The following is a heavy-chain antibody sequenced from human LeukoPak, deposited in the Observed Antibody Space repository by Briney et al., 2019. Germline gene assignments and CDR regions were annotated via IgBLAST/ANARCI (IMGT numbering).Heavy chain of an antibody. CDR2: ISGSGGST. CDR3: AKDPPYGDYGWYFDY. V-gene: IGHV3-23*01. Sequence: GGSLRLSCAASGFTLSSYAMSWVRQAPGKGLEWVSAISGSGGSTYYADSVKGRFTISRDNSKNTLYLQMNSLRAEDTAVYYCAKDPPYGDYGWYFDYWGQGTLVTVSS. D-gene: IGHD4-17*01. J-gene: IGHJ4*02. CDR1: GFTLSSYA.